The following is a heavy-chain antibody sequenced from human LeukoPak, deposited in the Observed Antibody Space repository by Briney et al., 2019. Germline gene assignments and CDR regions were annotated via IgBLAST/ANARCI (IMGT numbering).Heavy chain of an antibody. CDR2: VYSSGNT. CDR3: ARHPPSSAGAYDI. CDR1: GGSISGYY. D-gene: IGHD3-10*01. J-gene: IGHJ3*02. Sequence: SETPSLTCTVSGGSISGYYCSWVRQPPGKEMEWIGYVYSSGNTNYNPSLKSRVTLSVDTSKNQFSLKLVSVTAADTAVYYCARHPPSSAGAYDIWGQGTMVTVSS. V-gene: IGHV4-59*08.